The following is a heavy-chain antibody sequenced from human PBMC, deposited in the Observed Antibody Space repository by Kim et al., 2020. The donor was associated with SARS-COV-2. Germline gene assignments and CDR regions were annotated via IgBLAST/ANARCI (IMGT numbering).Heavy chain of an antibody. V-gene: IGHV3-23*01. J-gene: IGHJ4*02. D-gene: IGHD1-26*01. CDR1: GFTFSTSP. Sequence: GGSLRLSCVASGFTFSTSPMGWVRQAPGKGLEWVSRISWDGKRTYYADSVKGRVTMSSDKSKNMLYLHMNSLRVEDTAVYYCAKGVINSGFDYWGQGTQVTVSS. CDR2: ISWDGKRT. CDR3: AKGVINSGFDY.